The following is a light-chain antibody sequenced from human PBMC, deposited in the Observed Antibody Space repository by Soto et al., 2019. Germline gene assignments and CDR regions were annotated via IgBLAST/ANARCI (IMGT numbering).Light chain of an antibody. J-gene: IGKJ1*01. Sequence: DIRVTQSPSSMSASLGARVTITCRTSQTSNSDLNWYQQKPGKAPARLIFGVSHLYSAVRSRFSGGGSGTLFPLTINELRLIDSAIYFCQLTPNTPWTFGQGTKV. CDR2: GVS. V-gene: IGKV1-39*01. CDR1: QTSNSD. CDR3: QLTPNTPWT.